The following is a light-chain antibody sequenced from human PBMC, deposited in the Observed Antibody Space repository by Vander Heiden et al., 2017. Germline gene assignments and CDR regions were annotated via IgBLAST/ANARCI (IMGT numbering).Light chain of an antibody. CDR2: DAS. CDR1: QSVSSY. Sequence: EIVLTQSPATLSLSPGERATLSCRASQSVSSYLAWYPQKPGQAPRLLIYDASNRATGIPARFSGSGSGTDFTLTISSLEPEDFAVYYCQQRSNSPPSFTFGSETKVEIK. V-gene: IGKV3-11*01. CDR3: QQRSNSPPSFT. J-gene: IGKJ4*01.